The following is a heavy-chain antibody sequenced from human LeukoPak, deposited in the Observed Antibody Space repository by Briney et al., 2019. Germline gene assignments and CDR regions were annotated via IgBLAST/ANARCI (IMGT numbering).Heavy chain of an antibody. CDR1: GGSISSYY. Sequence: SETLSLTRTVSGGSISSYYWSWIRQPPGKGLEWIGYIYYSGSTNYNPSLKSRVTISVDTSKNQFSLKLSSVTAADTAVYYCARDNWNYGSSMDVWGQGTTVTVSS. CDR2: IYYSGST. V-gene: IGHV4-59*01. J-gene: IGHJ6*02. CDR3: ARDNWNYGSSMDV. D-gene: IGHD1-7*01.